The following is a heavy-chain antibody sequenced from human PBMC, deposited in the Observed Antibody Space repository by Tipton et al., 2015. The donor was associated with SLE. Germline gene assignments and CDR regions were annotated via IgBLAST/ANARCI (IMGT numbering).Heavy chain of an antibody. Sequence: GSLRLSCAASGFTFSSYWMSWVRQTPDKGLEWVANIQQDGNEKYYVDSVKGRFTISRDNSKNLLYLQMNSLRAEDTALYYCARSYFNWGQGTLVTVSS. J-gene: IGHJ4*02. D-gene: IGHD3-9*01. V-gene: IGHV3-7*01. CDR1: GFTFSSYW. CDR2: IQQDGNEK. CDR3: ARSYFN.